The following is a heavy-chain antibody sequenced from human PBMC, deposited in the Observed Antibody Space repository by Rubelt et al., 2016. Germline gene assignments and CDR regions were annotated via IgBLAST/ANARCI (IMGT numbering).Heavy chain of an antibody. V-gene: IGHV4-59*12. CDR1: GGSISDYH. J-gene: IGHJ6*02. CDR2: VHYTGST. Sequence: QVKLQESGPGLVKPSETLSLTCTVSGGSISDYHWSWIRQPPGKGLEWIGYVHYTGSTNYNPSLESRVVISVDTSKNQFSLWLSSVTAAYTAVYYCARMAGNYYGIDVWGQGTTVTVSS. CDR3: ARMAGNYYGIDV. D-gene: IGHD5-24*01.